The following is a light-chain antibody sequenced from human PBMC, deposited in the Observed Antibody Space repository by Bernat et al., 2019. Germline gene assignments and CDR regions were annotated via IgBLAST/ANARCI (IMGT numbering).Light chain of an antibody. CDR1: QSVSSN. CDR3: QQYNDWIGT. V-gene: IGKV3-15*01. J-gene: IGKJ1*01. Sequence: EIVMTQSPATLSVSPGERATLSCRASQSVSSNLAWYQQKPGQAPRLLIYGASTRATAIPARFSGSGSGTEFTLTISSLQSEDFAVYYCQQYNDWIGTFGKGTKVEIK. CDR2: GAS.